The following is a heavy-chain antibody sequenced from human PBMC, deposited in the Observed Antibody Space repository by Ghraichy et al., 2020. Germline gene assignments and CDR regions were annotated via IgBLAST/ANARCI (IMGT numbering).Heavy chain of an antibody. CDR2: IHGGGVT. CDR1: GGSISDYY. J-gene: IGHJ2*01. CDR3: ARHNNHWYFEL. Sequence: SETLSLTCTVSGGSISDYYGSWIRQSPGKGLEWIGYIHGGGVTKYNPSLKSRITISLDTSRKQISLKLSSVTAADTAIYYCARHNNHWYFELWGRGTLVTVAS. D-gene: IGHD2/OR15-2a*01. V-gene: IGHV4-59*08.